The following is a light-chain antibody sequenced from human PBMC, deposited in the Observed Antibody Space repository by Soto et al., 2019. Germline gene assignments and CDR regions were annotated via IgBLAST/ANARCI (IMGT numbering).Light chain of an antibody. CDR2: DVS. CDR1: SSDVGGYNY. J-gene: IGLJ1*01. V-gene: IGLV2-14*01. CDR3: SSYTSRSTFV. Sequence: QSVLTQPASVSGSPGQSITISCTGSSSDVGGYNYVSWYQQHPGEAPKLMIYDVSNRPSGVSNRFSGSKSGNTASLTISGLQAEDEAVFYCSSYTSRSTFVFRSGTKVTVL.